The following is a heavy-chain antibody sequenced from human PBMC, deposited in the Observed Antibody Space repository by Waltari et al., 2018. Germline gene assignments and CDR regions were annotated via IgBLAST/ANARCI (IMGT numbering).Heavy chain of an antibody. CDR3: ARDSVGLATVTQYFQH. CDR1: GFTFSDYY. Sequence: VQLVESGGGLVKPGGSLRLSCAASGFTFSDYYMSWIRQAPGKGLAWVSYISSSGSTIYYAYAVKGRVTISRDNAKNALYLQMNSLRAEDTAVYYCARDSVGLATVTQYFQHWGQGTLVTVSS. V-gene: IGHV3-11*04. CDR2: ISSSGSTI. J-gene: IGHJ1*01. D-gene: IGHD4-17*01.